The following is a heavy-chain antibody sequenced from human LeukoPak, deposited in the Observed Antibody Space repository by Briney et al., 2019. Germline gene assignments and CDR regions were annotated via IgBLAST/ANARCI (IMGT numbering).Heavy chain of an antibody. CDR1: GFTFRNHG. Sequence: GGSLRLSCAASGFTFRNHGMHWVRQAPGKGLEWVAVIWYDGSNRLYADSVKGRFTISRDNSKNTLHLQMNSLRAEDTAVYYCARDRQLQYFDYWGQGTLVTVSS. J-gene: IGHJ4*02. CDR2: IWYDGSNR. CDR3: ARDRQLQYFDY. D-gene: IGHD3-9*01. V-gene: IGHV3-33*01.